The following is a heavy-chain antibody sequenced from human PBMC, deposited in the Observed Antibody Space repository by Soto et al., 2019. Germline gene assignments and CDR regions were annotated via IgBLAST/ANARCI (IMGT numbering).Heavy chain of an antibody. CDR1: GGSISSGDYY. CDR2: IYYSGST. D-gene: IGHD6-13*01. V-gene: IGHV4-30-4*01. Sequence: SETLSLTCTVSGGSISSGDYYWSWIRQPPGKGLEWIGYIYYSGSTYYNPSLKSRVTISVDTSKNQFSLKLSSVAAADTAVYYCARDMVAAAPPGWFDPWGQGTLVTVSS. CDR3: ARDMVAAAPPGWFDP. J-gene: IGHJ5*02.